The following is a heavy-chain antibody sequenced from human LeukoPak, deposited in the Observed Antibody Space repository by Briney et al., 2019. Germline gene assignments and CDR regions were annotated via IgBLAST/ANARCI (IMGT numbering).Heavy chain of an antibody. CDR1: GFTFSSYS. CDR3: ARDGGDYYDSSGS. Sequence: PGGSLRVSCAASGFTFSSYSMNWVRQAPGKGLEWVSYISSSSSTIYYADSVKGRFTISRDNAKNSLYLQMNSLRAEDTAVYYCARDGGDYYDSSGSWGQGTLVTVSS. J-gene: IGHJ4*02. D-gene: IGHD3-22*01. CDR2: ISSSSSTI. V-gene: IGHV3-48*01.